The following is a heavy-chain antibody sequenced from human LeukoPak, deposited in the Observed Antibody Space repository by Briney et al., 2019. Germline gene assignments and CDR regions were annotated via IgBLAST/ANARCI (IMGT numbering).Heavy chain of an antibody. D-gene: IGHD2-21*02. J-gene: IGHJ4*02. CDR2: ISAYNGNT. Sequence: ASVKVSCKASGYTFTGYYMHWVRQAPGQGLEWMGWISAYNGNTNYAQKLQGRVTMTTDTSTSTAYMELRSQRSDDTAVYYCARAVVVTAIHDYWGQGTLVTVSS. CDR3: ARAVVVTAIHDY. V-gene: IGHV1-18*04. CDR1: GYTFTGYY.